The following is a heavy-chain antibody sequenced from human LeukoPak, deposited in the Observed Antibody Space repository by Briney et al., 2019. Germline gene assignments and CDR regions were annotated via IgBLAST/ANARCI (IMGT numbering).Heavy chain of an antibody. V-gene: IGHV3-33*01. J-gene: IGHJ6*02. CDR2: TWYDGSNK. CDR1: GFTFSSYG. Sequence: QPGGSLRLSCAASGFTFSSYGMHWVRQAPSKGLEWVAATWYDGSNKYYADSVKGRFTISRDNSKNTLYLQMNSLRAEDTAVYFCARGGHCSTTSCSNYDGMDVWGQGTTPTVSS. CDR3: ARGGHCSTTSCSNYDGMDV. D-gene: IGHD2-2*01.